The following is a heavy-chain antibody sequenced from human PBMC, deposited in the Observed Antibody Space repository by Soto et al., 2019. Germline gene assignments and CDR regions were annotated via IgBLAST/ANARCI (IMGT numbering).Heavy chain of an antibody. D-gene: IGHD6-13*01. Sequence: QVQLVQSGAEVKKPGSSVKVSCKASGGTFSSYTINWVRQGPGQGLEWMGRVIPSLGIVNYAQKFQGRVTITADKSTSTAYMELSSLRSEDTAANYCASYLGIAAVGGNAFDIWGQGTMVTVSS. CDR2: VIPSLGIV. V-gene: IGHV1-69*02. CDR1: GGTFSSYT. CDR3: ASYLGIAAVGGNAFDI. J-gene: IGHJ3*02.